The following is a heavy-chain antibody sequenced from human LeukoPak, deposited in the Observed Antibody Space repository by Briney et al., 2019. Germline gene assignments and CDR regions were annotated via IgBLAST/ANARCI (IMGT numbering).Heavy chain of an antibody. CDR2: ISYDGSNK. CDR1: GFTFSSYA. Sequence: GRSLRLSCAASGFTFSSYAMHWVRQAPGKGLEWVAVISYDGSNKYYADSVKGRFTISRDNSKNTLYLQMNSLRAEDTAVYYCARDKEAYATLDYWGQGTLVTVSS. J-gene: IGHJ4*02. D-gene: IGHD2-15*01. CDR3: ARDKEAYATLDY. V-gene: IGHV3-30-3*01.